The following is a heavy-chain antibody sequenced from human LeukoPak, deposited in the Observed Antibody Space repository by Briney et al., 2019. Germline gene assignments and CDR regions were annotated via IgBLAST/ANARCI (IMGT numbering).Heavy chain of an antibody. CDR3: ARGRRILGGPENAGDFFDF. J-gene: IGHJ4*01. CDR1: GYTLTDYY. D-gene: IGHD3-16*01. CDR2: INPNSGAT. Sequence: ASVKVSCKASGYTLTDYYLHWVRQAPGQGLKWMGWINPNSGATHYAQSFQARVTMTRDMSIASSYMELTGLESDDTAVYYCARGRRILGGPENAGDFFDFWGQGSLVTVSS. V-gene: IGHV1-2*02.